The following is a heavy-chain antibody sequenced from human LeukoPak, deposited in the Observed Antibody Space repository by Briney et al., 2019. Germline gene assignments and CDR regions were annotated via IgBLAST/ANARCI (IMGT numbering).Heavy chain of an antibody. CDR1: GFTVSSNY. CDR2: LYSGGTT. Sequence: PGGSLRLSCAAYGFTVSSNYMSWVRQAPGKGLEWVSVLYSGGTTYYADSVKGRFTISRDKSKNTLYLQMNSLRVEDTAVYYCASGRSSGWYFFDYWGQGTLVTVSS. CDR3: ASGRSSGWYFFDY. D-gene: IGHD6-19*01. J-gene: IGHJ4*02. V-gene: IGHV3-66*01.